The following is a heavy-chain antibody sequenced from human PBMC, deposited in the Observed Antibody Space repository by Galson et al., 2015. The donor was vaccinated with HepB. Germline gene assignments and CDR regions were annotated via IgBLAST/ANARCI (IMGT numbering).Heavy chain of an antibody. D-gene: IGHD5-12*01. CDR2: INPHNGGT. V-gene: IGHV1-2*02. J-gene: IGHJ4*02. CDR3: ARRGYSGYDLYYFDY. CDR1: RYSFIGYY. Sequence: SVKVSCKASRYSFIGYYIHWVRQAPGQGLEWMGWINPHNGGTNYAQKFQGRVTMTRDTSMNTAYMELNRLGSDDTAMYYCARRGYSGYDLYYFDYWAQGTLVTVSS.